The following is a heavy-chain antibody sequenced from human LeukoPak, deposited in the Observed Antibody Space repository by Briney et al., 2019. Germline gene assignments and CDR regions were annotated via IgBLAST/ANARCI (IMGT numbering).Heavy chain of an antibody. CDR3: ARGDRFTETFDY. CDR2: IYHSGGT. V-gene: IGHV4-30-2*01. J-gene: IGHJ4*02. D-gene: IGHD3-16*01. CDR1: GGSISSGGYS. Sequence: SQTLSLTCAVSGGSISSGGYSWSWIRQPPGKGLEWIGYIYHSGGTYYNPSLKSRVTISVDRSKNQFSLKLSSVTAADTAVYYCARGDRFTETFDYWGQGTLVTVSS.